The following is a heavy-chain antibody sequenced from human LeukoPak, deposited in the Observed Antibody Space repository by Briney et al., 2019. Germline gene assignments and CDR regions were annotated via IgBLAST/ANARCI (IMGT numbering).Heavy chain of an antibody. V-gene: IGHV3-7*03. D-gene: IGHD1-26*01. Sequence: GGSLRLSCATSGFTFSSYWMSWVRQAPGTGLEWVASIKEDGSEKYYVDSMKGRFTISRDNAKNSLYLQMNGLRAEDTALYHCARSGSYGLQYFDYWGQGTLVTVSS. J-gene: IGHJ4*02. CDR2: IKEDGSEK. CDR3: ARSGSYGLQYFDY. CDR1: GFTFSSYW.